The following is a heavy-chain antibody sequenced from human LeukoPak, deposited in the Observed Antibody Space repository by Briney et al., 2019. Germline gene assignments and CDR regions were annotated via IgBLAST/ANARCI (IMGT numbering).Heavy chain of an antibody. Sequence: SETVSLTCTVSGASISSHYWSWIRQPPGKGLEWIGYVYHSGSTNYNPSLKRRDAISLDTSRNQVSLKLSSLTAADTAVYYCARGSTRADDYWGQGTLVTVSS. J-gene: IGHJ4*02. D-gene: IGHD2/OR15-2a*01. CDR3: ARGSTRADDY. CDR2: VYHSGST. CDR1: GASISSHY. V-gene: IGHV4-59*11.